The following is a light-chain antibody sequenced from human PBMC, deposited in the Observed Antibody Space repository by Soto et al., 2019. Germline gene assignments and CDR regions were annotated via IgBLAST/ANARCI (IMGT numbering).Light chain of an antibody. J-gene: IGKJ3*01. CDR1: QSISGW. Sequence: DLQMTQSHSPLSASVGARVTITCRASQSISGWLAWYPQKPGKAPKLLIYDASSRATGIPNSCSGSGSGTHSTITIRSLEFEDFAVYYCQQYAVTFGPGTKVDIK. CDR3: QQYAVT. V-gene: IGKV1-5*01. CDR2: DAS.